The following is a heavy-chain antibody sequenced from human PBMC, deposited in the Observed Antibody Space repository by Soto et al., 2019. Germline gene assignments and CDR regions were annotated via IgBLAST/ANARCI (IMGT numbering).Heavy chain of an antibody. J-gene: IGHJ6*02. CDR1: AGYITSDY. D-gene: IGHD6-25*01. CDR2: MYYSGST. Sequence: QVQLQESGPGLVKPSETLSLTCTVSAGYITSDYWSWMRQPPGKGLEWIGYMYYSGSTNYNPSLKSQVTISPDTSKRPFARKLGSLPAADTAGYYCARAPGQPGSGCYAGVDVWGQGTTVTVSS. V-gene: IGHV4-59*01. CDR3: ARAPGQPGSGCYAGVDV.